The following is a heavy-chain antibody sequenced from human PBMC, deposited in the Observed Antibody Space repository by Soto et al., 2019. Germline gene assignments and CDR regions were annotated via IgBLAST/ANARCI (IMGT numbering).Heavy chain of an antibody. V-gene: IGHV1-69*09. J-gene: IGHJ4*02. Sequence: QVVLRQSGTEVKRPGSSVKVSCKASGVPFNSYGFAWVRQAPGRGLEWVGRINPASQLRNYDQSLQGRVTITADTSKTTASMELSGLTSEDKAVYYSARMKLARLDHWAQGTLVTVSS. CDR2: INPASQLR. CDR3: ARMKLARLDH. CDR1: GVPFNSYG.